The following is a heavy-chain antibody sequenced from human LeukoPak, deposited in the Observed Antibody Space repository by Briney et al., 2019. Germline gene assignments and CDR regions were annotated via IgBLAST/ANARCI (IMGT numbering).Heavy chain of an antibody. D-gene: IGHD1-14*01. J-gene: IGHJ4*02. CDR2: IYSGGST. V-gene: IGHV3-53*01. CDR3: ASNHRGWPYY. Sequence: QPGGSLRLSCAASGFTVSSNYMSWVRQAPGKGLEWVSVIYSGGSTYYADSVKGRFTISRDNSKNALYLQMNSLRAEDTAVYYCASNHRGWPYYWGQGTLVTVSS. CDR1: GFTVSSNY.